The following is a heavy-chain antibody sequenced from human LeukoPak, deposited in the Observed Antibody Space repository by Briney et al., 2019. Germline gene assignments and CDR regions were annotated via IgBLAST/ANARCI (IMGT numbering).Heavy chain of an antibody. CDR1: GGSISSDPFY. V-gene: IGHV4-39*01. Sequence: SETLSLTCTVSGGSISSDPFYWGWIRQSPGKGLEWIVSIYYSGSTFYNPSLKSRVTVSVDTSKHQFSLQLSSVTAADTAVYYCARLAAVGAGLDYWGQGTLVTVSS. D-gene: IGHD6-13*01. CDR2: IYYSGST. J-gene: IGHJ4*02. CDR3: ARLAAVGAGLDY.